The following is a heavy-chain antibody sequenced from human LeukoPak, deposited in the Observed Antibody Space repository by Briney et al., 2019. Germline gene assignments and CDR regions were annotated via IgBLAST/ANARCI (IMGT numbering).Heavy chain of an antibody. CDR2: ISAYNGNT. D-gene: IGHD2-21*02. Sequence: ASVKVSCKASGYTFTSYGISWVRQAPGQGLEWMGWISAYNGNTNYAQKLQGRVTMTTDTSTSTAYMELRSLRSDDTAVYYCARDGSRGNLVTAPDFWGQGTLVTVSS. CDR3: ARDGSRGNLVTAPDF. J-gene: IGHJ4*02. CDR1: GYTFTSYG. V-gene: IGHV1-18*01.